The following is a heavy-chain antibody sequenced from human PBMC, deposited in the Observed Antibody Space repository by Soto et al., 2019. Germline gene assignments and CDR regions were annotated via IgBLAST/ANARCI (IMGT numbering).Heavy chain of an antibody. CDR2: ISGSGGST. V-gene: IGHV3-23*01. Sequence: EVQLLESGGGLVQPGGSLRLSCAASGFTFSSYAMSWVRQAPGKGLEWVSAISGSGGSTYYADSVKGRFTISRDNSKKTLYLQRSRLRAEDTGVYYYTNDGDRYGDGCLDYWGQGKLVTVSS. CDR3: TNDGDRYGDGCLDY. J-gene: IGHJ4*02. CDR1: GFTFSSYA. D-gene: IGHD5-18*01.